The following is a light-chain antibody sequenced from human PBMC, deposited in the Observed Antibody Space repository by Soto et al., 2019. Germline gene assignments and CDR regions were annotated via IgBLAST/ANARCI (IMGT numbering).Light chain of an antibody. CDR2: VAS. CDR1: QRLPSDY. V-gene: IGKV3-20*01. CDR3: QQSFTSPYT. J-gene: IGKJ2*01. Sequence: DIVLTQSPGTLSLSPGERATLSGRASQRLPSDYLAWYQQKPGQAPRLLIYVASSRATGIPDRFSGSGSGTDFTLSISRLEPEDFAVYYCQQSFTSPYTFGQGTKLEIK.